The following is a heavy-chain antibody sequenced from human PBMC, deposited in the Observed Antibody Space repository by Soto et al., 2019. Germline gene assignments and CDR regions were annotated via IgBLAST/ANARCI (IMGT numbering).Heavy chain of an antibody. D-gene: IGHD3-10*01. V-gene: IGHV3-30*03. CDR3: VGGQFYFDY. Sequence: QVQLVESGGGVVQPGRSLRLSCAASGFPFTSACMHWVREGPGKGLEWLAVISYDGTNKLYADAMKGRFTISRDNSKNTLYLQMMSLRPEDTALYYCVGGQFYFDYRGQGTLVIFSS. CDR2: ISYDGTNK. J-gene: IGHJ4*02. CDR1: GFPFTSAC.